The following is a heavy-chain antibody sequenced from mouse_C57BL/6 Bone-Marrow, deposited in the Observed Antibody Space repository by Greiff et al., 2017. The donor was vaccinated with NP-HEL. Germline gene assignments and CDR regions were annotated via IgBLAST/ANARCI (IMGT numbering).Heavy chain of an antibody. CDR1: GYTFTEYT. Sequence: VKLVESGAELVKPGASVKLSCKASGYTFTEYTIHWVKQRSGQGLEWIGWFYPGSGSIKYNEKFKDKATLTADKSSSTVYMELSRLTSEDSAVYFCARHEDSDSSGYAWFAYWGQGTLVTVSA. D-gene: IGHD3-2*02. V-gene: IGHV1-62-2*01. CDR3: ARHEDSDSSGYAWFAY. J-gene: IGHJ3*01. CDR2: FYPGSGSI.